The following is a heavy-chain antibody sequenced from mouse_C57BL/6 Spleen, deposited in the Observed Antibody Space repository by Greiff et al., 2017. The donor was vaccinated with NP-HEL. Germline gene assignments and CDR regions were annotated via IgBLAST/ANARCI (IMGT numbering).Heavy chain of an antibody. V-gene: IGHV1-55*01. D-gene: IGHD1-1*01. Sequence: VQLQQSGAELVKPGASVKMSCKASGYTFTSYWITWVKQRPGQGLEWIGDIYPGSGSTNYNEKFKSKATLTVDTSSSTAYMQLSSLTSEDSAVYYCARRDYGYAMDYWGQGTSVTVSS. CDR1: GYTFTSYW. J-gene: IGHJ4*01. CDR2: IYPGSGST. CDR3: ARRDYGYAMDY.